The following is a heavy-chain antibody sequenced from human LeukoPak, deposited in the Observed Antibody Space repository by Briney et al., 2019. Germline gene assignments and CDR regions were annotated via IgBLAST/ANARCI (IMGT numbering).Heavy chain of an antibody. CDR1: SGSISSESYY. CDR2: IYTSGST. Sequence: SQTLSLTCTVSSGSISSESYYWSWIRQPAGKGLEWIGRIYTSGSTNYNPSLKSRVTISVDTSKNQFSLKLSSVTAADTAVYYCARSTGSTMFIDYWGQGTLVTVSS. J-gene: IGHJ4*02. V-gene: IGHV4-61*02. CDR3: ARSTGSTMFIDY. D-gene: IGHD3-10*02.